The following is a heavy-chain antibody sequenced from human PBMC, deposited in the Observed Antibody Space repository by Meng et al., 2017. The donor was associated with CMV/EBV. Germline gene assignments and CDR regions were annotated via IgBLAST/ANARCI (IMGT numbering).Heavy chain of an antibody. D-gene: IGHD5-24*01. CDR1: GYTVTGYY. J-gene: IGHJ4*02. CDR3: ARGWWLQDLNFKY. Sequence: ASVKVSCKASGYTVTGYYMHWVRQAPGQGLEWMGWINPNSGGTNYAQKFQGRVTMTRDTSISTAYMELSRLRSDDTAVYYCARGWWLQDLNFKYWGQGTLVTVSS. V-gene: IGHV1-2*02. CDR2: INPNSGGT.